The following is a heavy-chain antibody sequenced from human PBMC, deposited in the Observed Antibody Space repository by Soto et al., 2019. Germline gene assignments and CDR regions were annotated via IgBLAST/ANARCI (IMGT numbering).Heavy chain of an antibody. V-gene: IGHV4-59*01. J-gene: IGHJ6*03. CDR2: IYYSGST. CDR1: GGSISSYY. CDR3: ARWGYCSSTSCPYYYYYYMDV. Sequence: SETLSLTCTVSGGSISSYYWSWIRQPPGKGLEWIGYIYYSGSTNYNPSLKSRVTISVDTSKNQFSLKLSSVTAADTAVYYCARWGYCSSTSCPYYYYYYMDVWGKGTTVTVSS. D-gene: IGHD2-2*01.